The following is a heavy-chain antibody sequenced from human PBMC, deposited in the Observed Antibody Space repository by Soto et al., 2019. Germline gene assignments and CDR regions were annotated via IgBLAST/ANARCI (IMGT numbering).Heavy chain of an antibody. CDR3: ARGSPTSYDFWSGYYMSPDYYYYGMDV. J-gene: IGHJ6*02. CDR2: ISAYNGNT. CDR1: GYTFSSYG. Sequence: GASVKVCCKASGYTFSSYGISWVRQAPGQGVEGVGWISAYNGNTNYAQKLQGRVTMTTDTSTSTAYMELRSLRSDDTAVYYCARGSPTSYDFWSGYYMSPDYYYYGMDVWGQGTTVTV. V-gene: IGHV1-18*01. D-gene: IGHD3-3*01.